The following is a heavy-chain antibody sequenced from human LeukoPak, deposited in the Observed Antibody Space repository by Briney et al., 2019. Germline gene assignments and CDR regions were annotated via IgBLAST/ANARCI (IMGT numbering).Heavy chain of an antibody. D-gene: IGHD2-2*01. V-gene: IGHV3-30*01. CDR1: GFTFSRLS. CDR3: ARVGIVVIPAARFDY. CDR2: ISYDGSTE. J-gene: IGHJ4*02. Sequence: GGSLRLSCAASGFTFSRLSMHWVRQAPGKGLEWVAMISYDGSTESYADSVKGRFAISRDNSKNTVYLQMNSLRAEDTSVYYCARVGIVVIPAARFDYWGQGTLVTVSS.